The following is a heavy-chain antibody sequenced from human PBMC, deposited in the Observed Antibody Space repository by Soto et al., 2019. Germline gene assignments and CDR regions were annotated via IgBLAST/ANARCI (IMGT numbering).Heavy chain of an antibody. CDR2: IDPSDSCT. V-gene: IGHV5-10-1*01. CDR1: GYSFTSYW. Sequence: GESLKISCKGSGYSFTSYWISWVRQMPGKGLEWMGRIDPSDSCTNYSPSFQGHVTISADKSISTAYLQWSSLKASDTAMYYCARGCSGGSCYSAYYYGMDVWGQGTTVTVSS. CDR3: ARGCSGGSCYSAYYYGMDV. J-gene: IGHJ6*02. D-gene: IGHD2-15*01.